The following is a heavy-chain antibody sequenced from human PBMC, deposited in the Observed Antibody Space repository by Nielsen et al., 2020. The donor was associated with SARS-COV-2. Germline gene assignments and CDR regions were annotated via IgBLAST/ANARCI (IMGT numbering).Heavy chain of an antibody. D-gene: IGHD2-2*01. CDR2: IVVGSGNT. V-gene: IGHV1-58*01. CDR3: AAGEKIVVVPAAPYYYYGMDV. Sequence: SVKVSCKASGFTFISSAVQWVRQARGQRLEWIGWIVVGSGNTNYAQKFQERVTITRDMSTRTAYMELSSLRSEDTAVYYCAAGEKIVVVPAAPYYYYGMDVWGQGTTVTVSS. J-gene: IGHJ6*02. CDR1: GFTFISSA.